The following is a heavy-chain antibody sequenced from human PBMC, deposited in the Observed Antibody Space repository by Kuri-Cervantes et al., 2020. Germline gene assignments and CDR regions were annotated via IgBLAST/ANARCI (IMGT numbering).Heavy chain of an antibody. J-gene: IGHJ4*02. CDR2: IIPIFGTA. D-gene: IGHD6-19*01. V-gene: IGHV1-69*05. CDR1: GGTFSSYA. CDR3: ARGRRPRYSSGCDY. Sequence: SVKVSCKASGGTFSSYAISWVRQAPGQGLEWMGGIIPIFGTANYAQKFQGRVTMTRNTSISTAYMELSSLRSEDTAVYYCARGRRPRYSSGCDYWCQGTLVTVSS.